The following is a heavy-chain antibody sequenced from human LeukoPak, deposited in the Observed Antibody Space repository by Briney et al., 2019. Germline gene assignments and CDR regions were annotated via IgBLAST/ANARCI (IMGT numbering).Heavy chain of an antibody. CDR2: IYTSGST. CDR3: ARDVISPYCGGDCSGWFDP. J-gene: IGHJ5*02. CDR1: GGSISSGSYY. D-gene: IGHD2-21*01. Sequence: PSETLSLTCTVSGGSISSGSYYWSWIRQPAGKGLEWIGRIYTSGSTNYNPSLKSRVTISVDTSKNQFSLKLSSVTAADTAVYYCARDVISPYCGGDCSGWFDPWGQGTLVTVSS. V-gene: IGHV4-61*02.